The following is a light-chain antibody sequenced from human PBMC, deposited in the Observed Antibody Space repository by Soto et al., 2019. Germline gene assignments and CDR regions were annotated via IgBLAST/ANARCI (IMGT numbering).Light chain of an antibody. J-gene: IGKJ1*01. CDR1: QSISSW. V-gene: IGKV1-5*01. CDR3: QQYNSYPWT. Sequence: DIQMTQSPSTLSASVGDRVTITCRASQSISSWLAWYQQKPGKAPKLLIYDASSLESGAPSRFSGSGSGTEFTLTISSLQPDDFATYYGQQYNSYPWTFGQGTKVEIK. CDR2: DAS.